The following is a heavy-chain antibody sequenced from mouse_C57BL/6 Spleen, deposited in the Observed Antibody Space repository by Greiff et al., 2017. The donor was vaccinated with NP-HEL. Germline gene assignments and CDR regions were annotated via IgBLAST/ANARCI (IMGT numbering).Heavy chain of an antibody. CDR1: GFNFKDYS. J-gene: IGHJ3*01. V-gene: IGHV14-2*01. CDR2: IDPEDGET. CDR3: ARRGDYDEFAY. D-gene: IGHD2-4*01. Sequence: VQLQQSGAELVKPGASVKLSCTASGFNFKDYSMHWVKQRTEQGLEWIGRIDPEDGETKYAPKFQGKATITADTSSNTAYLQLSSLTSEDTAVYYCARRGDYDEFAYWGQGTLVTVSA.